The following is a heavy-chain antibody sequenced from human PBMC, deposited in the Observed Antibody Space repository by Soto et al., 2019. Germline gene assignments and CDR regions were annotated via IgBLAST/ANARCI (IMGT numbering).Heavy chain of an antibody. CDR1: GFTFTTYA. J-gene: IGHJ4*02. D-gene: IGHD2-15*01. V-gene: IGHV3-30*04. CDR3: ARDQCFGGGRSCYYFDF. Sequence: LRLSCVASGFTFTTYAIHWVRQAPGKGLEWVAVISNDGRGKYYADSVKGRFTISRDNSKNTLYLQMNSPRSDDTAVYYCARDQCFGGGRSCYYFDFWGQGTLVTVSS. CDR2: ISNDGRGK.